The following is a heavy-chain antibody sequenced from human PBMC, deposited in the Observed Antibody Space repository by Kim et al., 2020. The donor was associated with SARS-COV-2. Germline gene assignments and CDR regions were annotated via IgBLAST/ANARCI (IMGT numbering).Heavy chain of an antibody. J-gene: IGHJ6*02. CDR2: IKPDGSEK. D-gene: IGHD3-3*01. CDR1: GFTFSDYW. V-gene: IGHV3-7*01. CDR3: TRDLRIMPLRVLILEPMS. Sequence: GGSLRLSCAASGFTFSDYWMNWVRQAPGRGLECVASIKPDGSEKYYVDSVEGRFTVSRDNAEKSMILQMNSLRAEDTAVYYCTRDLRIMPLRVLILEPMSWGQGTTVTVSS.